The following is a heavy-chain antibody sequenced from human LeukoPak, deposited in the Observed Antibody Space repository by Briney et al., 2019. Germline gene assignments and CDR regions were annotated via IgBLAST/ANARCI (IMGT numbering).Heavy chain of an antibody. V-gene: IGHV4-59*01. J-gene: IGHJ2*01. CDR3: AKVPGRYLDFLWYFDL. Sequence: SETLSLTRSVSGDSFSSFHWHWIRQPPGKGLEWIGYIFHTGSTNYNPSLERRVTMSVDTSKNQFSLHLTSVTAADTAVYYCAKVPGRYLDFLWYFDLWGRGTLVTVSS. CDR1: GDSFSSFH. CDR2: IFHTGST. D-gene: IGHD3-9*01.